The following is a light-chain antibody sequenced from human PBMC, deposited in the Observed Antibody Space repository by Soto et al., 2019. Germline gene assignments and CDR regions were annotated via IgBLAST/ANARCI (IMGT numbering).Light chain of an antibody. Sequence: QSVLPQPPSVSGAPGQRVTISCTGSSSNIGAGYDVHWYQQLPGTAPKLLIYGNSNRPSGVPDRFSGSKSGTSASLAITGLQADDEADYYCQSYDSSLSGWVFGGGTKVTVL. J-gene: IGLJ3*02. CDR3: QSYDSSLSGWV. CDR1: SSNIGAGYD. CDR2: GNS. V-gene: IGLV1-40*01.